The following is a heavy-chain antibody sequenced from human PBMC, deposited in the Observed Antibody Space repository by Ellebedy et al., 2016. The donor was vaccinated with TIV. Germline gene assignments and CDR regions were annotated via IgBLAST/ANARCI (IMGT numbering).Heavy chain of an antibody. Sequence: PGGSLRLSCAVSGFTFSNYAMSWVRRAPGKGLEWVSGISDSGVTTYCADSMKGRFTISRDNSRNTVFLQLNNLTAEDTATYFCAKDTAPYFGAFDYWGRGALVTVSS. CDR1: GFTFSNYA. CDR3: AKDTAPYFGAFDY. V-gene: IGHV3-23*01. J-gene: IGHJ4*02. D-gene: IGHD2-21*01. CDR2: ISDSGVTT.